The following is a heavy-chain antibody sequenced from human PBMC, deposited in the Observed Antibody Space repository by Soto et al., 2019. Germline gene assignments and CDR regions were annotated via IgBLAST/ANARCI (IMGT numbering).Heavy chain of an antibody. CDR1: GFTFSSYG. D-gene: IGHD3-3*01. CDR3: AKDATYYDFWSGYYLNYYGMDV. Sequence: GGSLRLSCAASGFTFSSYGMHWVRQAPGKGLEWVAVISYDGSNKYYADSVKGRFTISRDNSKNTLYLQMNSLRAEDTAVYYCAKDATYYDFWSGYYLNYYGMDVWGQGTTVTVSS. V-gene: IGHV3-30*18. CDR2: ISYDGSNK. J-gene: IGHJ6*02.